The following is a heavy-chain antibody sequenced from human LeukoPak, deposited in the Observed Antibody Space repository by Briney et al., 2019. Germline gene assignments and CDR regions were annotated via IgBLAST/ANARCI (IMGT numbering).Heavy chain of an antibody. D-gene: IGHD3-10*01. CDR3: AGQYHGSGSYSAFDI. CDR1: GYSFTSYW. V-gene: IGHV5-51*01. J-gene: IGHJ3*02. CDR2: IYPGDSDT. Sequence: GESLKISCKGSGYSFTSYWIGWVRQMPGKGLEWMGIIYPGDSDTRYSPSFQGQVTISADKSISTAYLQWSSLKASDTAMYYCAGQYHGSGSYSAFDIWGQGTMVTVSS.